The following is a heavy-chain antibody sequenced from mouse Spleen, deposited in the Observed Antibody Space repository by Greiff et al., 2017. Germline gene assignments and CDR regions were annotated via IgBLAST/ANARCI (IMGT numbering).Heavy chain of an antibody. V-gene: IGHV1-42*01. CDR2: INPSTGGT. CDR1: GYSFTGYY. Sequence: VQLQQSGPELVKPGASVKISCKASGYSFTGYYMNWVKQSPEKSLEWIGEINPSTGGTTYNQKFKAKATLTVDKSSSTASMRIKSLKSEDSAVYYCARTRLRLGFAYWGQGTLVTVSA. J-gene: IGHJ3*01. CDR3: ARTRLRLGFAY. D-gene: IGHD2-4*01.